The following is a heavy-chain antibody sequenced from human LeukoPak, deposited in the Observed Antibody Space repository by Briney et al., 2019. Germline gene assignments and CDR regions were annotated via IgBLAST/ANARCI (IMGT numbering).Heavy chain of an antibody. CDR3: AKGPTYYDILTGSPRGGYFDY. Sequence: HPGGSLRLSCAASGFTFSSYVMSWVRQAPGKGLEWVSAISGSGDSTYYADSVKGRFTISRDNSKNTLYLQMNSLRAEDTAVYYCAKGPTYYDILTGSPRGGYFDYWGQGTLVTVSS. J-gene: IGHJ4*02. V-gene: IGHV3-23*01. CDR2: ISGSGDST. D-gene: IGHD3-9*01. CDR1: GFTFSSYV.